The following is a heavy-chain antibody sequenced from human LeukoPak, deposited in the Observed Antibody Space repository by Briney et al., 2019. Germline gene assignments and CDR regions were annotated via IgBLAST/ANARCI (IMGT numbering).Heavy chain of an antibody. CDR3: ARDQDDGSGTSHWFDP. CDR2: IYYSGST. Sequence: PSETLSLTCTVSGGSISSYYWSWIRQHPGKGLEWIGYIYYSGSTYYNPSLKSRVTISVDTSKNQFSLKLSSVTAADTAVYYCARDQDDGSGTSHWFDPWGQGTLVTVSS. V-gene: IGHV4-59*06. CDR1: GGSISSYY. D-gene: IGHD3-10*01. J-gene: IGHJ5*02.